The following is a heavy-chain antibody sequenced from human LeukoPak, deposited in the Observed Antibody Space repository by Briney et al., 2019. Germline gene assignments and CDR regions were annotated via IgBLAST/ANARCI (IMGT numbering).Heavy chain of an antibody. V-gene: IGHV3-53*01. CDR1: GFTVSSNY. D-gene: IGHD1-26*01. Sequence: SGGSLRLSCAASGFTVSSNYMSWVRQAPGKGLEWVSVIYSGGSTYYADSVKGRFTISRDNSKNTLYLQMNSLRAEDTAVYYCAKDSTSGSYYLDYWGQGTLVTVSS. J-gene: IGHJ4*02. CDR2: IYSGGST. CDR3: AKDSTSGSYYLDY.